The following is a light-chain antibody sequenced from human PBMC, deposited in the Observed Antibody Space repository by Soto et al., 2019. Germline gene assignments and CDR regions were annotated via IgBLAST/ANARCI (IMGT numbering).Light chain of an antibody. J-gene: IGKJ1*01. V-gene: IGKV3-20*01. Sequence: EIVLTQYPDTLSLSPGEIATLSCRSIQTISSTYLAWYQQKPGQAPRLLIYGASSRATGIPDRFSGSGSGTDFTLTISRLEPEDFEVYYCQHYGSALWTFGQGTKVDIK. CDR3: QHYGSALWT. CDR1: QTISSTY. CDR2: GAS.